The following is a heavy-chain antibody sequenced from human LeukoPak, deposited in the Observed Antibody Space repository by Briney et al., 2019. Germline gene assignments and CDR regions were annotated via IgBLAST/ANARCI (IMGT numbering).Heavy chain of an antibody. D-gene: IGHD4-23*01. CDR2: INHSGST. CDR3: ARGRRGGNPGGYYYYYYMDV. Sequence: SETLSLTCAVYGGSFSGYYWSWLRQPPGKGLEWIGEINHSGSTNYNPSLKSRVTISVDTSKNQFSLKLSSVTAADTAVYYCARGRRGGNPGGYYYYYYMDVWGKGTTVTVSS. J-gene: IGHJ6*03. V-gene: IGHV4-34*01. CDR1: GGSFSGYY.